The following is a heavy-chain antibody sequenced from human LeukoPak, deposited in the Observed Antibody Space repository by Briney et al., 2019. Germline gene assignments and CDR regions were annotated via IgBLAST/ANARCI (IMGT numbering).Heavy chain of an antibody. CDR3: VKGSCSSNSCLIDY. V-gene: IGHV3-64D*06. Sequence: GGTLRLSRSASGFTFSSYTMHWVRQAPGKGLEYVSAISSNGGSTYYADSVKGRFTISRDNSKNTLYLQMSSLGAEDTAVYYCVKGSCSSNSCLIDYWGQGALVTVSS. J-gene: IGHJ4*02. D-gene: IGHD2-2*01. CDR2: ISSNGGST. CDR1: GFTFSSYT.